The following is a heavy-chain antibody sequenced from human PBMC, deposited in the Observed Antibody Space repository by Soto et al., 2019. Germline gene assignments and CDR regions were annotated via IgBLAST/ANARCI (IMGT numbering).Heavy chain of an antibody. J-gene: IGHJ5*02. CDR3: ARQVPAAIRLGWFDP. V-gene: IGHV4-39*01. Sequence: PSETLSLTCTVSGGSISRSTYYWGWIRQPPGKGLEWIGSIYYSGSTYYRPSLKSRFTISVDTSKNQFSLKLSSVTAADTAVYYFARQVPAAIRLGWFDPWGQGTLVTVS. CDR1: GGSISRSTYY. D-gene: IGHD2-2*02. CDR2: IYYSGST.